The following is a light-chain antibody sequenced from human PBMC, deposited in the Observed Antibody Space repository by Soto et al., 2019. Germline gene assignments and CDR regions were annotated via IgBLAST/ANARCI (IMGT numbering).Light chain of an antibody. CDR3: QQSYSIPWT. J-gene: IGKJ1*01. CDR2: AAS. Sequence: DIEMTQSPCTLSSYVGXRVTITCLASKRTSSYLTWYQQKPGKAPKVLMYAASSLQSGAPSRFSGSGSVTDFTPTISSRQPEDFATYYCQQSYSIPWTFGQGAKVDIK. CDR1: KRTSSY. V-gene: IGKV1-39*01.